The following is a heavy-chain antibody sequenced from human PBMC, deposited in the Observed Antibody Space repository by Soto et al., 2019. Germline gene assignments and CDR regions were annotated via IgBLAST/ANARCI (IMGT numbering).Heavy chain of an antibody. Sequence: QVQLVESGGGVVQPGRSLRLSCAASGFTFSSFAMHWVRQAPGKGLEWLSVISSDVVNYYYAESVKGRFTISRDNSTNTLYLQMNSLRNEDTAVYYCARGGAWTPEGLGYWGQGTLVTVSS. V-gene: IGHV3-30-3*01. CDR3: ARGGAWTPEGLGY. CDR2: ISSDVVNY. D-gene: IGHD2-15*01. J-gene: IGHJ4*02. CDR1: GFTFSSFA.